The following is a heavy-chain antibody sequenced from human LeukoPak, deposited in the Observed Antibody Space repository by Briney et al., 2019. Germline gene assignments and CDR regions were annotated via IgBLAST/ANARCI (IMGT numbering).Heavy chain of an antibody. Sequence: ASVKVSCKASGHTFTGYYMHWVRQAPGQGLEWMGWINPNSGGTNYAQKFQGRVTMTRDTSISTAYMELSRLRSDDTAVYYCAARGYCSSTSCYTGYYYYYYMDVWGKGTTVTVSS. V-gene: IGHV1-2*02. CDR1: GHTFTGYY. J-gene: IGHJ6*03. D-gene: IGHD2-2*02. CDR3: AARGYCSSTSCYTGYYYYYYMDV. CDR2: INPNSGGT.